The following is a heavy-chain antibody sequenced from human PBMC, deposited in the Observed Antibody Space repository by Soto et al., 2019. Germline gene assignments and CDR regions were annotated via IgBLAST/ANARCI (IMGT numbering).Heavy chain of an antibody. Sequence: GGSLRLSCAASGFTFSSYGMHWVRQAPGKGLEWVAVISYYGSDKYYADSVKGRFTISRDNSNNTMYLQMNSVRAEHTAVYYCTKSAGTKSHYYYYYYMDVWGKGTTVTVSS. CDR3: TKSAGTKSHYYYYYYMDV. CDR2: ISYYGSDK. D-gene: IGHD6-13*01. J-gene: IGHJ6*03. V-gene: IGHV3-30*18. CDR1: GFTFSSYG.